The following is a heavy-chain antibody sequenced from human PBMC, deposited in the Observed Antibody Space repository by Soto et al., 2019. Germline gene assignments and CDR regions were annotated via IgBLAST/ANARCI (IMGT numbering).Heavy chain of an antibody. CDR1: VYTFTSYD. CDR2: MNPNSGNT. D-gene: IGHD2-15*01. V-gene: IGHV1-8*01. J-gene: IGHJ5*02. CDR3: ARALSGGRGWFDH. Sequence: XSVKVSCKASVYTFTSYDINWVRQATGQGLEWMGWMNPNSGNTGYTQKFQGRVTMTRNTSISTAYMELSSLRSEDTAVYYCARALSGGRGWFDHWGQGTLVTVSS.